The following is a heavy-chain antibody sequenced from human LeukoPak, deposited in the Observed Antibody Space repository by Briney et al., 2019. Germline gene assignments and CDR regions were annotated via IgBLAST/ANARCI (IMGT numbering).Heavy chain of an antibody. CDR3: ARGQELDDGVFDS. Sequence: GGSLRLSCAASGFTFSSYAMSWVRQAPGKGLEWVSAISGSGGSTYYADSVTGRFTISRDNSKNTLYLQMNSLRGEDSAIYYCARGQELDDGVFDSWGQGTLVTVSS. CDR2: ISGSGGST. D-gene: IGHD1-1*01. CDR1: GFTFSSYA. V-gene: IGHV3-23*01. J-gene: IGHJ4*02.